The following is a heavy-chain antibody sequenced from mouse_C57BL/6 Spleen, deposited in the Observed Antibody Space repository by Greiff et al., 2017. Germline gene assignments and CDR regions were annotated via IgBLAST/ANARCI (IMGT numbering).Heavy chain of an antibody. Sequence: QVHVKQSGAELVKPGASVKISCKASGYAFSSYWMNWVKQRPGKGLEWIGQIYPGDGDTNYNGKFKGKATLTADKSSSTAYMQLRSLTTEDSAVYFCARKDYNGSSLDAMDYWGQGTSVTGSS. CDR1: GYAFSSYW. CDR2: IYPGDGDT. J-gene: IGHJ4*01. V-gene: IGHV1-80*01. D-gene: IGHD1-1*01. CDR3: ARKDYNGSSLDAMDY.